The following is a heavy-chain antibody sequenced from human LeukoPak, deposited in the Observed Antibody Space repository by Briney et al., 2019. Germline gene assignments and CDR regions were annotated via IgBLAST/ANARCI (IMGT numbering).Heavy chain of an antibody. CDR3: AKAPPDSYFDY. Sequence: GGSLRLSCAASGFTFSSYAMHWVRQAPGKGLEWVAVISYDGSNKYYADSVKGRFTISRDNSKNTLYLQMNSLRAEDTAVYYCAKAPPDSYFDYWGQGTLVTVSS. J-gene: IGHJ4*02. V-gene: IGHV3-30-3*01. CDR1: GFTFSSYA. D-gene: IGHD3-3*01. CDR2: ISYDGSNK.